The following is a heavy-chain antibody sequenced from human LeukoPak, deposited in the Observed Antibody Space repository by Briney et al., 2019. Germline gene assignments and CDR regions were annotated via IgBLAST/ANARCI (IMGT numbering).Heavy chain of an antibody. CDR2: IYHSGST. CDR3: AVAGYGRRFDN. V-gene: IGHV4-4*02. Sequence: SETLSLTCAVSGGSISSSNWWSWVRQPPGKGLEWIGEIYHSGSTNYNPSLKSRVTISVDMSKNQFSLKLSSVTAADAAMYYCAVAGYGRRFDNWGQGTLVTVSS. CDR1: GGSISSSNW. J-gene: IGHJ4*02. D-gene: IGHD5-18*01.